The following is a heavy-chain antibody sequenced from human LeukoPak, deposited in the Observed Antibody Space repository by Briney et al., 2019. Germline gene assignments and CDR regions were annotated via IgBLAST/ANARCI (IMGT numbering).Heavy chain of an antibody. Sequence: GGSLRLSCAASGFTFSSYSMNWVRQAPGKGLEWVSSISSSSSYIYYADSVKGRFTISRDNAKNSLYLQMNSLRAEDTAVYYCARVTKQWLGNYYYYGMDVWGQGTTVTVSS. CDR2: ISSSSSYI. CDR3: ARVTKQWLGNYYYYGMDV. CDR1: GFTFSSYS. V-gene: IGHV3-21*01. J-gene: IGHJ6*02. D-gene: IGHD6-19*01.